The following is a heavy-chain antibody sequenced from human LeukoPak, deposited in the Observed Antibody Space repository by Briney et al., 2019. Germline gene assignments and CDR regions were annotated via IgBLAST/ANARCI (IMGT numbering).Heavy chain of an antibody. D-gene: IGHD1-26*01. J-gene: IGHJ6*02. V-gene: IGHV7-4-1*02. CDR1: GYTFTGYY. Sequence: ASVKVSCKASGYTFTGYYMHWVRQAPGQGLEWMGWINTNTGNPTYAQGFAGRFVFSLDTSVSTAYLQISSLKAEDTAVYYCARAPPWELPPMDVWGQGTTVTVSS. CDR2: INTNTGNP. CDR3: ARAPPWELPPMDV.